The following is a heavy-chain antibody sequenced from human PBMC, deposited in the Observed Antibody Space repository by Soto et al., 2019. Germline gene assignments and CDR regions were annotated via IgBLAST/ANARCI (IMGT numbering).Heavy chain of an antibody. D-gene: IGHD3-10*01. CDR2: ISYSGST. J-gene: IGHJ5*02. Sequence: PSETLSLTCTVSGGSISSGGYYWSWIRQHPGTGLEWIGYISYSGSTYYNPSLKSRVTISVDTSKNQFSPILNSVTAADTAVYYCARVSALWFGEPGVDWFDPWGQGTLVTVSS. V-gene: IGHV4-31*03. CDR3: ARVSALWFGEPGVDWFDP. CDR1: GGSISSGGYY.